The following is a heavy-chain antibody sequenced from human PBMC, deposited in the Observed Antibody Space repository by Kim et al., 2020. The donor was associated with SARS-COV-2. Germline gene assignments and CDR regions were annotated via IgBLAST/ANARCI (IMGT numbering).Heavy chain of an antibody. D-gene: IGHD2-8*01. CDR1: GFTLITYS. CDR3: AKDNERGAFDI. J-gene: IGHJ3*02. CDR2: IWYDGSRE. V-gene: IGHV3-33*03. Sequence: GGSLRLSCAASGFTLITYSMHWVRQAPGKGLEWVAVIWYDGSREYYADSVKGRFTISRDTSKNTLDLQMNSLRAEDTAVYYCAKDNERGAFDIWGQGTMV.